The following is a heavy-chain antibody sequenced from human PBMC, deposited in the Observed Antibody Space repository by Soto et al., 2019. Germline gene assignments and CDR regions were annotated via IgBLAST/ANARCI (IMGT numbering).Heavy chain of an antibody. CDR2: INHSGST. J-gene: IGHJ5*02. Sequence: QVQLQQWGAGLLKPSETLPLTCAVYGGSFSGYYWSWIRQPPGKGLEWIGEINHSGSTNYNPALKSRVTISVETSKSQFALKLGSVTAADTAVYYCARGFDYSNYGDVRFDPWGQGTLVTVSS. CDR1: GGSFSGYY. CDR3: ARGFDYSNYGDVRFDP. D-gene: IGHD4-4*01. V-gene: IGHV4-34*01.